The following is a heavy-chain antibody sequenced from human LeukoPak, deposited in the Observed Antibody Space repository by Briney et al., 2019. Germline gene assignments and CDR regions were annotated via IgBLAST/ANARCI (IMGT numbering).Heavy chain of an antibody. J-gene: IGHJ4*02. CDR1: GFTFSSYS. D-gene: IGHD3-22*01. V-gene: IGHV3-21*01. Sequence: GGSLRLSCAASGFTFSSYSMNWVRQAPGKGLEWVSSISSSSSYIYYADSVKGRFNISRDNAKNSLYLQMNSLRAEDTAVYYCVLSSGYSGDYWGQGTLVTVSS. CDR2: ISSSSSYI. CDR3: VLSSGYSGDY.